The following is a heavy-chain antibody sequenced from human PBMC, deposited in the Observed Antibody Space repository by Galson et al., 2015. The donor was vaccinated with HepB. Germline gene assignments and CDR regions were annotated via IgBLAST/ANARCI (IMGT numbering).Heavy chain of an antibody. J-gene: IGHJ6*02. Sequence: SLRLSCAASGFTFSNAWMSWVRQAPGKGLEWVGRIKSKTDGGTTDYAAPVKGRFTISRDDSKNTLYLQMNSLKTEDTAVYYCTTDLTSSGWYRGVYYYYGMDVWGQGTTVTVSS. CDR2: IKSKTDGGTT. D-gene: IGHD6-19*01. V-gene: IGHV3-15*01. CDR1: GFTFSNAW. CDR3: TTDLTSSGWYRGVYYYYGMDV.